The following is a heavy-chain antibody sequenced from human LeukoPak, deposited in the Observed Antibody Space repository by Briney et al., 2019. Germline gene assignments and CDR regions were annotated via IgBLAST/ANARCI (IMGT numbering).Heavy chain of an antibody. V-gene: IGHV3-30*03. CDR1: GFTFSSYG. CDR3: ARAWIQLWLPVY. J-gene: IGHJ4*02. D-gene: IGHD5-18*01. Sequence: PGGSLRLSCAASGFTFSSYGMHWVRQAPGKGLEWVAVISYDGSNKYYADSVKGRFTISRDNSKNTLYLQMNSLRAEDTAVYYCARAWIQLWLPVYWGQGTLVTVSS. CDR2: ISYDGSNK.